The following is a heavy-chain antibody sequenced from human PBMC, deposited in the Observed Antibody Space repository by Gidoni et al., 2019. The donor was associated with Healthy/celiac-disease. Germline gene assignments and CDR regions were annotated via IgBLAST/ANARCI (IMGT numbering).Heavy chain of an antibody. Sequence: QVQLVQSGAEVKKPGSSVKVSCKASGGTFSSYAISWVRQAPGQGLEWMGGIIPIFGTANYAQKFQGRVTITADKSTSTAYMELSSLRSEDTAVYYCARNLYSSSWYYGSYYYGMDVWGQGTTVTVSS. CDR1: GGTFSSYA. J-gene: IGHJ6*02. V-gene: IGHV1-69*06. CDR2: IIPIFGTA. CDR3: ARNLYSSSWYYGSYYYGMDV. D-gene: IGHD6-13*01.